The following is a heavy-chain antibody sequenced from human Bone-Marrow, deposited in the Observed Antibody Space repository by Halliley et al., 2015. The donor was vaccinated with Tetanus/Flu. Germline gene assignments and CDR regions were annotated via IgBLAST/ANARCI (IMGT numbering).Heavy chain of an antibody. CDR3: ARDAGYNWNDEPIYFDYYYGMDV. D-gene: IGHD1-20*01. Sequence: RTKYYADSVKGRFTVSRDNAKNSLYLKMNSLRDEDTAVYFCARDAGYNWNDEPIYFDYYYGMDVWGQGTTVTVSS. V-gene: IGHV3-48*02. J-gene: IGHJ6*02. CDR2: RTK.